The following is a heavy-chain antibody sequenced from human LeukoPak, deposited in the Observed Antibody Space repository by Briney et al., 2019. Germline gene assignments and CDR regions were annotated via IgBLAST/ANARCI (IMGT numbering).Heavy chain of an antibody. D-gene: IGHD2-21*02. CDR3: ARTAYCGGDCYDTFDI. V-gene: IGHV1-69*06. J-gene: IGHJ3*02. CDR1: GGTFSSYA. CDR2: IIPIFGTA. Sequence: GASVKVSCKASGGTFSSYAISWVRQAPGQGLEWMGGIIPIFGTANYAQKFQGRVTITADKSTTTAYMELSSLRSEDTAVYYCARTAYCGGDCYDTFDIWGQGTMVTVSS.